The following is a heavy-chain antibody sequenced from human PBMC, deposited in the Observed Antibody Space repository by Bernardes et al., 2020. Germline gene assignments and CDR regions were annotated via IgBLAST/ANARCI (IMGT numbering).Heavy chain of an antibody. D-gene: IGHD2-2*01. J-gene: IGHJ6*04. CDR3: ARGREDIVVVPAAKTYYYYGMDV. CDR1: GGSVSSGSYY. Sequence: ETLSLTCTVSGGSVSSGSYYWSWIRQPPGKGLEWIGYIYYSGSTNYNPSLKSRVTISVDTSKNQFSLKLSSVTAADTAVYYCARGREDIVVVPAAKTYYYYGMDVWGKGTTVTVSS. V-gene: IGHV4-61*01. CDR2: IYYSGST.